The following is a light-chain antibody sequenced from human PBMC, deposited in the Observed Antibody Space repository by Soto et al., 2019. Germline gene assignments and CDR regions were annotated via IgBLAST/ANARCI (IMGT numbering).Light chain of an antibody. J-gene: IGKJ5*01. CDR3: QKSYSTPYIT. Sequence: SQRDQSPASVSATIGERVTITSRASQSISSYLNWYQQKPGKAPKLLIYAASSLQSGVPSRFSGIGSGTDFTPTMRSLQPEDLATYDSQKSYSTPYITVGEGKRLEIK. CDR2: AAS. CDR1: QSISSY. V-gene: IGKV1-39*01.